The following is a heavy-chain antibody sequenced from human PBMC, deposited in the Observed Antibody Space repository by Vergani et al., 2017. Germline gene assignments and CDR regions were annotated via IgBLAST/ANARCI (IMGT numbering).Heavy chain of an antibody. CDR1: GASIRSSNYY. CDR2: IYHSGST. V-gene: IGHV4-39*07. J-gene: IGHJ4*02. D-gene: IGHD6-13*01. Sequence: QLQLQESGPGLVKPSATLSLTCSVSGASIRSSNYYWGWIRQPPGKGLEWIGEIYHSGSTNYNPSLKSRVTISVDKSKNQFSLKLSSVTAADTAVYYCARLPAAGTGFYFDDWGQGTLVTVSS. CDR3: ARLPAAGTGFYFDD.